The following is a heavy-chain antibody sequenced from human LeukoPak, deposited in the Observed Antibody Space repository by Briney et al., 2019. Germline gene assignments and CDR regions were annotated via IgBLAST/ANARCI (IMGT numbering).Heavy chain of an antibody. CDR3: VKGYYDYVWGSYPFDY. CDR1: GLTFSSYR. V-gene: IGHV3-21*01. Sequence: GGSLRLSCAASGLTFSSYRMNWVRQAPGKGLEWVSSISSSGNYIYYADSVKGRFTISRDNAKNSLYLQMNSLRAEDMAVHYCVKGYYDYVWGSYPFDYWGQGTLVTVSS. J-gene: IGHJ4*02. D-gene: IGHD3-16*02. CDR2: ISSSGNYI.